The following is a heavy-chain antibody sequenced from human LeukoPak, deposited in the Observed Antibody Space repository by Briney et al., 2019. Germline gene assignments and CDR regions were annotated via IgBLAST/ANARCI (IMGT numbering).Heavy chain of an antibody. D-gene: IGHD3-10*01. Sequence: PSETLSLTCTVSGGSISSTSYYWGWIRQPPGKGLEWLGSIYYSGSTYYSPSLKSRVATSVDTSKNEFSLKLSSVTAADTAVYYCATWRRQCYYGSGSYDYWGQGTLVTVSS. CDR3: ATWRRQCYYGSGSYDY. CDR1: GGSISSTSYY. J-gene: IGHJ4*02. V-gene: IGHV4-39*01. CDR2: IYYSGST.